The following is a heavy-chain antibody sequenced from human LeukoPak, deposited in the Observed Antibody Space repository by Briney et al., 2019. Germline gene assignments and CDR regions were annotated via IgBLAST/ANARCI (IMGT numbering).Heavy chain of an antibody. V-gene: IGHV4-59*01. J-gene: IGHJ4*02. CDR3: ARAFYPPDFGFGRAPFFFDQ. CDR1: GGSISSYC. D-gene: IGHD3-16*01. CDR2: IFYSGST. Sequence: SETLSLTCTVSGGSISSYCWSWIRQPPGKGLEWIGYIFYSGSTNYNPSLKSRVTISVDTSKNQFSLKLSSVTAADTAVYYCARAFYPPDFGFGRAPFFFDQGARETLVTVSS.